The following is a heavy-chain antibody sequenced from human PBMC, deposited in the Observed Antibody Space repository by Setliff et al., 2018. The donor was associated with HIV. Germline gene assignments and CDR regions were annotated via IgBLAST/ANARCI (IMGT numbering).Heavy chain of an antibody. Sequence: SETLSLTCAVYGGCFSGYYWSWIRHSPGKGLEWSGEINLNGNTNYNPSLKSLVTISLETSKNPFSLKLNSVTAADTAVYYCATIGGGTGNWIIDYWGQGTPVTVS. CDR2: INLNGNT. V-gene: IGHV4-34*01. D-gene: IGHD1-1*01. CDR3: ATIGGGTGNWIIDY. J-gene: IGHJ4*02. CDR1: GGCFSGYY.